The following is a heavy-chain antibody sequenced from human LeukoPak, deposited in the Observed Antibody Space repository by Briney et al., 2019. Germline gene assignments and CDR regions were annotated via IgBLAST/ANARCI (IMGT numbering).Heavy chain of an antibody. Sequence: ASVKVSCKASGYTFTSYDINWVRQATGQGLEWMGWMNPNSGNTGYAQKLQGRVTMTTDTSTSTAYMELRGLRSDDTAVYYCARDLTTVVPAANYWGQGTLVTVSS. CDR2: MNPNSGNT. CDR1: GYTFTSYD. V-gene: IGHV1-8*01. J-gene: IGHJ4*02. CDR3: ARDLTTVVPAANY. D-gene: IGHD2-2*01.